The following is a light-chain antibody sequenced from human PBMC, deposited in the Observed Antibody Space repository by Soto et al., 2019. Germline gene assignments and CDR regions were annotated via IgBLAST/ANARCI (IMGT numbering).Light chain of an antibody. CDR1: QSVSSN. CDR3: QQYNNWPPVYT. J-gene: IGKJ2*01. Sequence: EIVMTQAPATLSVSPGERGTLSCRASQSVSSNLAWYQQKPGQAPRLLIYGASTRATGIPARFSGSGSGTEFTLTISSLQSEDFAVYYCQQYNNWPPVYTFGQGTNLEIK. V-gene: IGKV3-15*01. CDR2: GAS.